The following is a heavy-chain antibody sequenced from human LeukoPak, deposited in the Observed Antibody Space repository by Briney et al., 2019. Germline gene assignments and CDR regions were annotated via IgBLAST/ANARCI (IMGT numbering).Heavy chain of an antibody. Sequence: SQTLSLTCTVSGGSVSSGDYYWSWSRQPPGKGLEWIGYIYYSGSTYYNPSLKSRVTISVDTSKNQFSLKLSSVTAADTAVYYCARVTIISAFDIWGQGTVVTVSS. CDR3: ARVTIISAFDI. J-gene: IGHJ3*02. CDR2: IYYSGST. V-gene: IGHV4-30-4*01. D-gene: IGHD4/OR15-4a*01. CDR1: GGSVSSGDYY.